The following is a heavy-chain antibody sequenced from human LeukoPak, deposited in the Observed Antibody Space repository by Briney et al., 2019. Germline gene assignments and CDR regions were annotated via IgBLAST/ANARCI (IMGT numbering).Heavy chain of an antibody. V-gene: IGHV4-34*01. D-gene: IGHD6-19*01. CDR2: INHSGST. J-gene: IGHJ4*02. Sequence: GSLRLSCAASGFTFSGYAMSWVRQAPGKGLEWIGEINHSGSTNYNPSLKSRVTISVDTSKNQFSLKLSSVTAADTAVYYCARVPGIAVAGPDYWGQGTLVTVSS. CDR3: ARVPGIAVAGPDY. CDR1: GFTFSGYA.